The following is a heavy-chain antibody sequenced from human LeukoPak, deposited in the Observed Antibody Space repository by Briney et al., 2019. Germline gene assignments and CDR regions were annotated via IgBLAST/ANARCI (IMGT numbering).Heavy chain of an antibody. CDR2: INPNSGGT. CDR3: ARDMGPYYDSSGYRDAFDI. D-gene: IGHD3-22*01. J-gene: IGHJ3*02. V-gene: IGHV1-2*02. Sequence: ASVKVSCKASGYTFTGYYMHWVRQAPGQGLEWMGWINPNSGGTNYAQKLQGRVTMTTDTSTSTAYMELRSLRSDDTAVYYCARDMGPYYDSSGYRDAFDIWGQGTMVTVSS. CDR1: GYTFTGYY.